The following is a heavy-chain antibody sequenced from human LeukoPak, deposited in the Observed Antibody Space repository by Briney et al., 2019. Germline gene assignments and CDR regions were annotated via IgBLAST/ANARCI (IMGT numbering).Heavy chain of an antibody. CDR2: IRYDGSNK. CDR1: GFTFSSYG. V-gene: IGHV3-30*02. D-gene: IGHD3-10*01. CDR3: AKEGLLQTLAGIDY. Sequence: GGSLRLSCAASGFTFSSYGMHWVRQAPGKGLEWVAFIRYDGSNKYYADSVKGRFTISRDNSKNTLYLQMNSLRAEDTAVYYCAKEGLLQTLAGIDYWGQGTLVTVSS. J-gene: IGHJ4*02.